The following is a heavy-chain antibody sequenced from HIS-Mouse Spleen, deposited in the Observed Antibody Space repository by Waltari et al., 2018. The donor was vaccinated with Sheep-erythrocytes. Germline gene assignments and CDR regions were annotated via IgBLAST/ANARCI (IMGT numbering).Heavy chain of an antibody. J-gene: IGHJ4*02. CDR3: ARHRGEYSSSWYGYYFDY. CDR1: GFTFSSYA. D-gene: IGHD6-13*01. V-gene: IGHV3-30-3*01. Sequence: QVQLVESGGGVVQPGRSLRLSCAASGFTFSSYAMHWVRQAPGKGLEGVAVISYDGSNKYYADSVKGRFTISRDNSKNTLYLQMNSLRAEDTAVYYCARHRGEYSSSWYGYYFDYWGQGTLVTVSS. CDR2: ISYDGSNK.